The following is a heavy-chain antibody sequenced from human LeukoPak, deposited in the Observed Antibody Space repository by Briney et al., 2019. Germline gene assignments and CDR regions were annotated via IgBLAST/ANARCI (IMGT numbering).Heavy chain of an antibody. J-gene: IGHJ4*02. V-gene: IGHV5-51*01. CDR2: IYPGDSDT. Sequence: GESLKTSCKGSGYSFTSYWIGWVRQMPGKGLEWMGIIYPGDSDTRYSPSFQGQVTISADKSISTAYLQWSSLKASDTAMYYCALSYSSGWFFFDYWGQGALVTVSS. D-gene: IGHD6-19*01. CDR3: ALSYSSGWFFFDY. CDR1: GYSFTSYW.